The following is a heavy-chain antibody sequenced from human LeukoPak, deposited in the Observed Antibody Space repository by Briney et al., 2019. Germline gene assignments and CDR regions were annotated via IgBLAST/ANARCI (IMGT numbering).Heavy chain of an antibody. CDR3: ARANHYGAFDY. J-gene: IGHJ4*02. V-gene: IGHV3-53*01. Sequence: GGSLRLSCAASGFSVSSNYMSWVRQAPGKGLEWVSVIYSGGSKYYADSVKGRLTISRDNSKNTAYLQMNSLRAEDTAVYYCARANHYGAFDYWGQGTLVTVSS. CDR2: IYSGGSK. D-gene: IGHD3-10*01. CDR1: GFSVSSNY.